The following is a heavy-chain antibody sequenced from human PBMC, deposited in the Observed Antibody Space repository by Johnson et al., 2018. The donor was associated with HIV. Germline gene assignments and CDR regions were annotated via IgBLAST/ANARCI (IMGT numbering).Heavy chain of an antibody. J-gene: IGHJ3*02. Sequence: VQLVESGGGLVQPGGSLRLSCAASGFTFNTYAMSWVRQAPGKGLEWVSGITWNGGSTGYAASVKGRLSISRDNAKQSLYLQMHSRRAEDTAVYYCARVIGLGYYDSTANAFDIWGQGTMVTVSS. D-gene: IGHD3-22*01. CDR3: ARVIGLGYYDSTANAFDI. CDR2: ITWNGGST. V-gene: IGHV3-20*04. CDR1: GFTFNTYA.